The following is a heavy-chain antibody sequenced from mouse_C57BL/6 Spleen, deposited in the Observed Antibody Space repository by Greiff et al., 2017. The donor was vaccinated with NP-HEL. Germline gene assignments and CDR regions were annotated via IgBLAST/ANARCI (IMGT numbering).Heavy chain of an antibody. V-gene: IGHV5-17*01. CDR3: ATGLQFAY. J-gene: IGHJ3*01. Sequence: EVMLVESGGGLVKPGGSLKLSCAASGFTFSDYGMHWVRQAPEKGLEWVAYISSGSSTIYYADTVKGRFTISRDNAKNTLFLQMTSLRSEDTAMYYCATGLQFAYWGQGTLVTVSA. CDR1: GFTFSDYG. D-gene: IGHD2-1*01. CDR2: ISSGSSTI.